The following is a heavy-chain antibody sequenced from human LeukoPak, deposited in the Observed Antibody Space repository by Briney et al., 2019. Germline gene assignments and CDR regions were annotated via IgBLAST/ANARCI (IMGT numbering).Heavy chain of an antibody. Sequence: KPSETLSLTCTVSGGSISSYYWSWIRQPPGKGLEWIGYIYYSGSTNYNPSLKRRVTISVDTSKNQFSLKLSSVTAADTAVYYCARADYGPGGYYGMDVWGQGTTVTVSS. D-gene: IGHD4/OR15-4a*01. CDR1: GGSISSYY. CDR3: ARADYGPGGYYGMDV. V-gene: IGHV4-59*01. CDR2: IYYSGST. J-gene: IGHJ6*02.